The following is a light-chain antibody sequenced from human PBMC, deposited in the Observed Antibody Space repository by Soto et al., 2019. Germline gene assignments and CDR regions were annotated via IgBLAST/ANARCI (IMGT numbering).Light chain of an antibody. CDR2: DVS. J-gene: IGLJ1*01. CDR1: SSDVGLYNY. V-gene: IGLV2-11*01. Sequence: QSVLTQPRSVSGSPGQSVTISCTGTSSDVGLYNYVSWYQQHPGKAPKLIIYDVSKRPSGVPDRFSGSKSGNTASLTISRLQAEDEGEYFCCSYGGSYTPYVFGTGTKLTVL. CDR3: CSYGGSYTPYV.